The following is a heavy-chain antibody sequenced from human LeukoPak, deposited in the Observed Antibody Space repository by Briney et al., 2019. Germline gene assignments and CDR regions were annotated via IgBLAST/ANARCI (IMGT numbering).Heavy chain of an antibody. Sequence: SETLSLTCTVSGGSISSYYWSWIRQPPGKGLEWIGYIYDSGSTNYNPSLKSRVTISVDTSKNQFSLNLSSVTAADTAVYYCARPHYGDYAFDIWGQGTMVTVSS. CDR2: IYDSGST. V-gene: IGHV4-59*01. CDR3: ARPHYGDYAFDI. CDR1: GGSISSYY. J-gene: IGHJ3*02. D-gene: IGHD4-17*01.